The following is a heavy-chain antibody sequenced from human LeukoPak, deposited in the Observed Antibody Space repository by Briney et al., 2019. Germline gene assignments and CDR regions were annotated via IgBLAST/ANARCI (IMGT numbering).Heavy chain of an antibody. J-gene: IGHJ6*03. CDR3: ARHEEWLRLSEVGYMDV. CDR1: EYSFTSYW. Sequence: GESLKISCKGSEYSFTSYWIGWVRQMPGKGLEWMGITYPGDYDTRYSPSFQGQVTISADKSISTAYLQWSGLKASDTAMYYCARHEEWLRLSEVGYMDVWGKETTVTVSS. CDR2: TYPGDYDT. V-gene: IGHV5-51*01. D-gene: IGHD5-12*01.